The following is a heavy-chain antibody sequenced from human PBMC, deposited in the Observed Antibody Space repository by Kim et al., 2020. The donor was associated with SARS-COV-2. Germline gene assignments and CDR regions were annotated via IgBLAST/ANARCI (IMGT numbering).Heavy chain of an antibody. CDR2: INHSGST. CDR1: GGSFSGYY. D-gene: IGHD4-17*01. J-gene: IGHJ4*02. V-gene: IGHV4-34*01. Sequence: SETLSLTCAVYGGSFSGYYWSWIRQPPGKGLEWIGEINHSGSTNYNPSLKSRVTISVDTSKNQFSLKLSSVTAADTAVYYCARGHGDYGFRSAYFDYWGQGTLVTVSS. CDR3: ARGHGDYGFRSAYFDY.